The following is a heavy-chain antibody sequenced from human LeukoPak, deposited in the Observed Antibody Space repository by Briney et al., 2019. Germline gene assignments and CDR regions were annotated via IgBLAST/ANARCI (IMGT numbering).Heavy chain of an antibody. CDR1: GYTFTGYY. Sequence: ASVKVSCKASGYTFTGYYMHWVRQAPGQGLEWMGWINPNSGGTNYAQKFQGRVTMTRDTSISTAYMELSRLRSDDTAVYYCAREPLGWGGYDYVSDAFDIWGQGTMVTVSS. CDR3: AREPLGWGGYDYVSDAFDI. V-gene: IGHV1-2*02. J-gene: IGHJ3*02. CDR2: INPNSGGT. D-gene: IGHD5-12*01.